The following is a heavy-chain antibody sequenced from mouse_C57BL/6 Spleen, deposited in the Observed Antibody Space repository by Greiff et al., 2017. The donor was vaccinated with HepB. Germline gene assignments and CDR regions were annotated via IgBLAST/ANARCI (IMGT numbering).Heavy chain of an antibody. CDR2: IYPGSGNT. CDR3: AKGDYDDSYARDY. CDR1: GYSFTSYY. V-gene: IGHV1-66*01. D-gene: IGHD2-4*01. Sequence: QVQLQQSGPELVKPGASVKISCKASGYSFTSYYIHWVKQRPGQGLEWIGWIYPGSGNTKYNEKFKGKATLTADTSSSTAYMQLSSLTSEDSAVYYCAKGDYDDSYARDYWGQGTSVTVSS. J-gene: IGHJ4*01.